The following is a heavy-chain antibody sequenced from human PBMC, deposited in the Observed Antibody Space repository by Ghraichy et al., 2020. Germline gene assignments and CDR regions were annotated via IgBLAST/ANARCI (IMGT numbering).Heavy chain of an antibody. CDR1: GINFTKHY. CDR3: ARDGSGWFDP. J-gene: IGHJ5*02. D-gene: IGHD6-19*01. Sequence: GGSLRLSCATSGINFTKHYMSWIRQAPGKGLEWISYISSEGTTTKYADAVKGRFTISRDNAKQSLFLEMNNLRGEDTAVYYCARDGSGWFDPWGQGTLVTVS. CDR2: ISSEGTTT. V-gene: IGHV3-11*01.